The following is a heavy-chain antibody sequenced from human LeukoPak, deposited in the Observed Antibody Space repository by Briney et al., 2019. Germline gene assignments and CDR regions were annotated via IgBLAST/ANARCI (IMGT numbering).Heavy chain of an antibody. V-gene: IGHV3-30-3*01. CDR3: ARDPQSDLSGTTNLDY. CDR2: ISYDGTKT. D-gene: IGHD1-7*01. CDR1: GFAFSVYA. J-gene: IGHJ4*02. Sequence: QTGGSLRLSCAASGFAFSVYAMHWVRQAPGKGLEWVSVISYDGTKTYFADSVTGRFTIFRDNSKNILFLQMNSLRPDDTALYYCARDPQSDLSGTTNLDYWGQGTLVTVSS.